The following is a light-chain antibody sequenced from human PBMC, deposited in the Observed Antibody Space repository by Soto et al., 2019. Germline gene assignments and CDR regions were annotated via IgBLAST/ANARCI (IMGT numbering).Light chain of an antibody. J-gene: IGKJ2*01. Sequence: EIVLTQSPGTLSLSPGERASLSCGASQSVDSYLAWYQQKPGQAPRLVIYGASNRATGLPDRVSGSGSGTSFTLTISRLEPQDFAVYYCQQYGTSPYTFGQGTKLEIK. CDR1: QSVDSY. V-gene: IGKV3-20*01. CDR3: QQYGTSPYT. CDR2: GAS.